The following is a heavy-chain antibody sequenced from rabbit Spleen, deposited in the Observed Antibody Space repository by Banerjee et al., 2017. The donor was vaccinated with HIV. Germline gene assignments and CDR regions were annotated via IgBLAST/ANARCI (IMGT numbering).Heavy chain of an antibody. V-gene: IGHV1S7*01. CDR3: VRGASSSGYYSL. CDR1: GVSFSDKD. CDR2: IDAVFGTT. J-gene: IGHJ4*01. D-gene: IGHD1-1*01. Sequence: QLEESGGGLVKPEGSLTLTCKASGVSFSDKDVMCWVRQTPGKGLECIGYIDAVFGTTYYARWVNGRFTISSHNAQNTLYLQVNSLTAADTATYFCVRGASSSGYYSLWGPGTLVTVS.